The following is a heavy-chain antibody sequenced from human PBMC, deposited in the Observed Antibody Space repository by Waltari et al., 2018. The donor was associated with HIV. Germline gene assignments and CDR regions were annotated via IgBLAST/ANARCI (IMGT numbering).Heavy chain of an antibody. D-gene: IGHD2-15*01. J-gene: IGHJ4*02. CDR1: GFSISNYT. CDR2: ISENGDYI. CDR3: ARDPVVFCSGGSCQWDY. V-gene: IGHV3-21*02. Sequence: EVQLVESGGGLVKPGGSLTLTCVASGFSISNYTMNWVRQAPGTGLEWVSSISENGDYINYAGSMRGRFTISRDNSGNSLFLHMYSLRVEDSAMYYCARDPVVFCSGGSCQWDYWGQGSLVTVSS.